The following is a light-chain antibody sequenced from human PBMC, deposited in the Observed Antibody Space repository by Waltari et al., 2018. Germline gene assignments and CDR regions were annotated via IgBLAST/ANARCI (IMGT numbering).Light chain of an antibody. CDR2: DAS. J-gene: IGKJ3*01. Sequence: EIVLTQSPATLSLSPGERATLSYRASQSVSSYFAWYQQKPGQAPRLLIYDASNRASGIPARFSGSGSGTDFTLTISSLEPEDFAVYYCQQRGDWPITFGPGTKVDSK. V-gene: IGKV3-11*01. CDR3: QQRGDWPIT. CDR1: QSVSSY.